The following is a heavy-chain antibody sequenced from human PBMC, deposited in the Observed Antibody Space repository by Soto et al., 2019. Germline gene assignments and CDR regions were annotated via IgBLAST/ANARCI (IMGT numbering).Heavy chain of an antibody. CDR1: GGTFSSYS. Sequence: GASVKVSRKASGGTFSSYSISLVRHAPGQRLEWMGGIIPIFGTANYAQKFQGRVTITADESTSTAYMELSSLRSEDTAVYYCAISPNLLYCSGGSCYSGSDYWGQGTLVTVSS. V-gene: IGHV1-69*13. D-gene: IGHD2-15*01. CDR2: IIPIFGTA. CDR3: AISPNLLYCSGGSCYSGSDY. J-gene: IGHJ4*02.